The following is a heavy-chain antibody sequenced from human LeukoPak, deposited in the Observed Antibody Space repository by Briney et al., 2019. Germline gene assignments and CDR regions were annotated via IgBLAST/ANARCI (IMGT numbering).Heavy chain of an antibody. CDR3: ASNWNYASPADY. CDR1: GYTFTGYY. D-gene: IGHD1-7*01. V-gene: IGHV1-2*02. Sequence: ASVKVSCKASGYTFTGYYIHWVRQAPGQGLEWMGWINPNSGGTNYAQKFQGRVTMTRDMSTSTVYMELSSLRSEDTAVYYCASNWNYASPADYWGQGTLVTVSS. CDR2: INPNSGGT. J-gene: IGHJ4*02.